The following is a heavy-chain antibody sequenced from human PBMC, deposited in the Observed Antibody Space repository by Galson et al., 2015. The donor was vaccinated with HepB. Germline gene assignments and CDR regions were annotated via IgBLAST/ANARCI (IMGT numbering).Heavy chain of an antibody. Sequence: SLRLSCAASGFTFSSYSMNWVRQAPGKGLEWVSSISSSSSYIYYADSVKGRFTISRDNAKNSLYLQMNSLRAEDTAVYYCARGAVMDGGVDYWGQGTLVTVSS. V-gene: IGHV3-21*01. CDR3: ARGAVMDGGVDY. D-gene: IGHD3-3*01. J-gene: IGHJ4*02. CDR2: ISSSSSYI. CDR1: GFTFSSYS.